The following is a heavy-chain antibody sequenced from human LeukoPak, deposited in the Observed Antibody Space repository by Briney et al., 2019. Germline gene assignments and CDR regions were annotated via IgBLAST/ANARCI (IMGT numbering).Heavy chain of an antibody. Sequence: PGGSLRLSCVASGFTFSRYGMTWVRQAPGKGLECVSVISGSGESTNYADSVKGRFTISRDNAKNSLYLQMNSLRAEDTAVYYCARDLGQYYDTSDNWFDPWGQGTLVTVSS. CDR3: ARDLGQYYDTSDNWFDP. V-gene: IGHV3-23*01. D-gene: IGHD3-22*01. CDR1: GFTFSRYG. CDR2: ISGSGEST. J-gene: IGHJ5*02.